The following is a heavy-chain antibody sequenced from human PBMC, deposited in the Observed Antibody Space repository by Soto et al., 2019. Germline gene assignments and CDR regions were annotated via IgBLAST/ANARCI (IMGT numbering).Heavy chain of an antibody. CDR2: IKQDGSEK. CDR3: ARVLSGWYSYYYYYGMDV. CDR1: GFTFSSYW. J-gene: IGHJ6*02. Sequence: EVQLVESGGGLVQPGGSLRLSCAASGFTFSSYWMSWVRQAPGKGLEWVANIKQDGSEKYYVDSVKGRFTISRDNAKNSLYLQMNGLRAEDTAVYYCARVLSGWYSYYYYYGMDVWGQGTTVTVSS. D-gene: IGHD6-19*01. V-gene: IGHV3-7*01.